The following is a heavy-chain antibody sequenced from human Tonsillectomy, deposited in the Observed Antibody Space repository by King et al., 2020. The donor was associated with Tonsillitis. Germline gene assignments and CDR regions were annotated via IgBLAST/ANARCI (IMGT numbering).Heavy chain of an antibody. CDR2: TKQDGREK. J-gene: IGHJ4*02. Sequence: VQLVESGGGLVQPGGSLRLSCAASGFTFRSYWMSWVRQAPGKGREWVANTKQDGREKYYVDSVKGRCTISRDNAKNSLYLQMSRLRAEDTAVYYCAGDVAEFEYWGQGTLVTVSS. D-gene: IGHD1-14*01. CDR1: GFTFRSYW. CDR3: AGDVAEFEY. V-gene: IGHV3-7*01.